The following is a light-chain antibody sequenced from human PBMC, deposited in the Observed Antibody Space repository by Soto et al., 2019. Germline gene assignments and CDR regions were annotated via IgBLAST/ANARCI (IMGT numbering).Light chain of an antibody. Sequence: QSDLTQPASVSGSPGQSITISCTGTSSDVGSYNLVSWYQQHPGKAPKLMIYEGSKRPSGVSNRFSGSKSGNTASLTISGLQAEDEADYYCCSYAGGSVYVFGTGTKLTVL. CDR3: CSYAGGSVYV. V-gene: IGLV2-23*01. J-gene: IGLJ1*01. CDR1: SSDVGSYNL. CDR2: EGS.